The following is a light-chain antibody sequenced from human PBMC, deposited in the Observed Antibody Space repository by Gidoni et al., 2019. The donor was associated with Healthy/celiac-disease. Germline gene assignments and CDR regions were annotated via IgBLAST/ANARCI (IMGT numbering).Light chain of an antibody. Sequence: QSALTQPRSVSGSPGQSATISCTGTSSDVGGYNYVSWYPQPPGKAPKLMIYDVSKRPSGVPDRFSGSKSGNTASLTISGLQAEDEADYYCCSYAGSYSLYVFGTGTKVTVL. CDR1: SSDVGGYNY. V-gene: IGLV2-11*01. CDR2: DVS. CDR3: CSYAGSYSLYV. J-gene: IGLJ1*01.